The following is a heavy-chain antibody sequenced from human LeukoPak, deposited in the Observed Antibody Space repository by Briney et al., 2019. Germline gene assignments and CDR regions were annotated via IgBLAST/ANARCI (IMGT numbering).Heavy chain of an antibody. Sequence: TPSETLSLTCTVSGGSISSYYWSWIRQPPGKGLEWIRYIYYSGSTNYNPSLKSRVTISVDTSKNQFSLKLSSVTAADTAVYYCARDYGQSPRIPFHAFDIWGQGTMVTVSS. D-gene: IGHD3-10*01. CDR2: IYYSGST. CDR1: GGSISSYY. CDR3: ARDYGQSPRIPFHAFDI. V-gene: IGHV4-59*01. J-gene: IGHJ3*02.